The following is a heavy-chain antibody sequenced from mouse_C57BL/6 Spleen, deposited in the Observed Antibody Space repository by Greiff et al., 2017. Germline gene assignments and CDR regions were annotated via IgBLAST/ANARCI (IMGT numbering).Heavy chain of an antibody. Sequence: QVQLQQSGAELARPGASVKLSCKASGYTFTSYGISWVKQRTGQGLEWIGEIYPRSGNTYYNEKFKGKATLTADKSSSTAYMELRLLTSEDSAVDFCARDYYCGSGCGWYFDVWGTGTTVTVSS. CDR2: IYPRSGNT. CDR1: GYTFTSYG. J-gene: IGHJ1*03. CDR3: ARDYYCGSGCGWYFDV. V-gene: IGHV1-81*01. D-gene: IGHD1-1*01.